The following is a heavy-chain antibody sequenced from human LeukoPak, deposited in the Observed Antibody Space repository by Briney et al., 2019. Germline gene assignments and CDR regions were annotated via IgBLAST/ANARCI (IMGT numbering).Heavy chain of an antibody. Sequence: SETLSLTCTVSGGSISSYNWSWIRQPAGKGLEWIGRIYTSGSTNYNPSPKSRVTISVDKSKNQFSLKLSSVTAADTAVYYCARDNQYYYDSSGYETYYYYMDVWGKGTTVTVSS. D-gene: IGHD3-22*01. CDR3: ARDNQYYYDSSGYETYYYYMDV. J-gene: IGHJ6*03. V-gene: IGHV4-4*07. CDR2: IYTSGST. CDR1: GGSISSYN.